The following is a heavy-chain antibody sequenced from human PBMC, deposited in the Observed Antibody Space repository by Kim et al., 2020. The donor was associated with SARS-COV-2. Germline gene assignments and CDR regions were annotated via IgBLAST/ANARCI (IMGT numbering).Heavy chain of an antibody. Sequence: SETLSLTCAVYGGSFSGYYWSWIRQPPGKGLEWIGEINHSGSTNYNPSLKSRVTISVDTSKNQFSLKLSSVTAADTAVYYCARVHPAYYDFWSGYDRGWFDPWGQGTLVTVSS. D-gene: IGHD3-3*01. V-gene: IGHV4-34*01. CDR3: ARVHPAYYDFWSGYDRGWFDP. CDR2: INHSGST. CDR1: GGSFSGYY. J-gene: IGHJ5*02.